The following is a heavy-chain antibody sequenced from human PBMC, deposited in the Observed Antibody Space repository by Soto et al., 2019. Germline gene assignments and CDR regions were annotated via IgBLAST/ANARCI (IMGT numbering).Heavy chain of an antibody. CDR3: ARETGYSSGWYAY. V-gene: IGHV4-34*01. J-gene: IGHJ4*02. D-gene: IGHD6-19*01. CDR1: GGSFSGYY. Sequence: SETLSLTCAVYGGSFSGYYWSWIRQPPGKGLEWIGEINHSGSTNYNPSLKSRVTISVDTSKNQFSLKLSSVTAADTAVYYCARETGYSSGWYAYWGQGTLVTVSS. CDR2: INHSGST.